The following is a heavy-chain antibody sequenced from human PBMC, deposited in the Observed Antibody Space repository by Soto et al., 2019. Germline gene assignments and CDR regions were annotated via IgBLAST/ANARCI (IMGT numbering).Heavy chain of an antibody. Sequence: PGGSLSLSCAASGFTVSSYSMNWVHQAPGKGLEWVSSISSSSSYIYYADSVKGRFTISRDNAKNSLYLQMNSLRAEDTAVYYCAREDIVGANCGGDCYRYYYYGMDVWGQGTTVTVSS. CDR1: GFTVSSYS. D-gene: IGHD2-21*02. J-gene: IGHJ6*02. CDR3: AREDIVGANCGGDCYRYYYYGMDV. V-gene: IGHV3-21*01. CDR2: ISSSSSYI.